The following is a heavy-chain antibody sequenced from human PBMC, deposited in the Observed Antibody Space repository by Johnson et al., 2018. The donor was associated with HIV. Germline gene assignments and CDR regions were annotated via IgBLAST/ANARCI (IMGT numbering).Heavy chain of an antibody. V-gene: IGHV3-30*14. CDR2: ISYDGSNK. CDR1: GFTFSSYA. Sequence: QVQLVESGGGVVQPGRSLRLSCAASGFTFSSYAMHWFRQAPGKGLEWVAVISYDGSNKYYADSVKGRFTISRDNSKNMLYLQMNSLRAEDTAVYYCARDRVPDAFDIWGQGTMVTVSS. CDR3: ARDRVPDAFDI. J-gene: IGHJ3*02. D-gene: IGHD3-3*01.